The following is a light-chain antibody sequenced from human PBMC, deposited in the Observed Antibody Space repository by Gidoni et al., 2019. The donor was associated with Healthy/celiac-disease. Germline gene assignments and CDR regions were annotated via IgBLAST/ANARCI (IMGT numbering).Light chain of an antibody. CDR3: QQYGSSRGT. Sequence: MVLTQSPGTLSLSPGERATLSCRASQSVSSNYLSCYQQNPGQAPRLLISGSSTRATGIPSRFSGSCSGTVFTLTISRLDPEDFAVYYCQQYGSSRGTFGQGTKVEIK. J-gene: IGKJ1*01. V-gene: IGKV3-20*01. CDR2: GSS. CDR1: QSVSSNY.